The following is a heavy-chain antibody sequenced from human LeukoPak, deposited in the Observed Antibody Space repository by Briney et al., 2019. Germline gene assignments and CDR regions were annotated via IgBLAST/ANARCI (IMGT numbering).Heavy chain of an antibody. D-gene: IGHD4-17*01. CDR2: IMPLFGTA. Sequence: SVKVSCKTSGGTFNNSAISWVRQAPGQGLEWLGGIMPLFGTAGYAQKFQGRVTITKDESTRTVYLELTSLTSDDTAVYYCASDVHGDYGSGWFDPWGQGTLVSVSS. CDR3: ASDVHGDYGSGWFDP. V-gene: IGHV1-69*05. J-gene: IGHJ5*02. CDR1: GGTFNNSA.